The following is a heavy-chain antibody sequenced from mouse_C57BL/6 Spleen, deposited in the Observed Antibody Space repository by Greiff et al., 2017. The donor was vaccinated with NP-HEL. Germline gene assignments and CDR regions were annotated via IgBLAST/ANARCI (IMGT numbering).Heavy chain of an antibody. CDR2: INPGSGGT. CDR1: GYAFTNYL. J-gene: IGHJ4*01. V-gene: IGHV1-54*01. D-gene: IGHD1-1*01. CDR3: ARRGLYGDYAMDY. Sequence: QVQLQQSGAELVRPGTSVKVSCKASGYAFTNYLIEWVKQRPGQGLEWIGVINPGSGGTNYNEKFKGKATLTADKSSSTAYMQLSSLTSKDSEVYFCARRGLYGDYAMDYWGQGTSVTVSS.